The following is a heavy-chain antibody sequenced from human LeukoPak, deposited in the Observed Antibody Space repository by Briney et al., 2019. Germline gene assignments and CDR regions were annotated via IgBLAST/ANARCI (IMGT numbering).Heavy chain of an antibody. V-gene: IGHV1-18*01. Sequence: EASVKVSCKASGYTFTICGISWVRHAPGQGLEWMGWSSAYNGDTNYAQKFQCRGTTTTATSTSTAYMELRSLRSDDTAEYYCARDPDGDYDFDYWGQGTLVTVSS. J-gene: IGHJ4*02. CDR2: SSAYNGDT. D-gene: IGHD4-17*01. CDR3: ARDPDGDYDFDY. CDR1: GYTFTICG.